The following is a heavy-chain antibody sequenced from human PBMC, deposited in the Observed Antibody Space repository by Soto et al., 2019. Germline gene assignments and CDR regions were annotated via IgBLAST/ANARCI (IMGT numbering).Heavy chain of an antibody. CDR3: ASGRGGRDY. Sequence: QVQLVQSGAEVKKPGASVKVSCKASGYTFTSYDINWVRQAAGQVLEWMGWINLNSGASDYAPKFQGRLTMPRDPAIGTASMELSSLSWEDTDDYYCASGRGGRDYGGQGTQVTFSP. J-gene: IGHJ4*02. CDR1: GYTFTSYD. CDR2: INLNSGAS. V-gene: IGHV1-8*01.